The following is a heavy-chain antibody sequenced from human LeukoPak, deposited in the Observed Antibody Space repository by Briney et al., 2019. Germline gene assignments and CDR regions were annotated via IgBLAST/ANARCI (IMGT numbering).Heavy chain of an antibody. CDR3: ARGVVVTAIDWFDP. D-gene: IGHD2-15*01. Sequence: PSETLSLTCTVSGGSISSYYWGWIRQPPGKGLEWIGYVHYSGSTNYNPSLKSRVTISVDTSKNQFSLKLRSVTAADTAVYFCARGVVVTAIDWFDPWGQGTLVTASS. V-gene: IGHV4-59*01. J-gene: IGHJ5*02. CDR2: VHYSGST. CDR1: GGSISSYY.